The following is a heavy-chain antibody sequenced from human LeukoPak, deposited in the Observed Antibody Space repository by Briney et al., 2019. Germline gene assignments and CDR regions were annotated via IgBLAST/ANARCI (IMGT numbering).Heavy chain of an antibody. CDR3: ARRRERSAFDI. Sequence: PSETLSLTCTVSGGSISSYYWSWIRQPPGKGLEWIGYIYYSGSTNYNPSLKSRVTISVDTSKNQFSLKLSSVTAADTAVYYCARRRERSAFDIWGQGTMVTVSS. CDR2: IYYSGST. V-gene: IGHV4-59*08. D-gene: IGHD5-24*01. CDR1: GGSISSYY. J-gene: IGHJ3*02.